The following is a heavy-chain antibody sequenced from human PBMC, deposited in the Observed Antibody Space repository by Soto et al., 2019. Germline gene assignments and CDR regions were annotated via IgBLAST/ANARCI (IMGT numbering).Heavy chain of an antibody. CDR3: ARDDPARY. J-gene: IGHJ4*02. V-gene: IGHV4-34*01. D-gene: IGHD1-1*01. CDR2: INHSGST. CDR1: GGSFSGYY. Sequence: SETLSLTCAVYGGSFSGYYWSWIRQPPGKGLEWIGEINHSGSTNYNPSLKSRVNISVDTSKNHFSLKLSSVSAADTAVYYCARDDPARYWGQGTLVTVSS.